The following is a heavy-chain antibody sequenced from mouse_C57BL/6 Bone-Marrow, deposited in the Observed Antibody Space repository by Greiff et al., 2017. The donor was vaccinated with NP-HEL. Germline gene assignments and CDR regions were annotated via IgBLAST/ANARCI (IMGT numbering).Heavy chain of an antibody. V-gene: IGHV2-2*01. CDR3: ARTGTSGPYYFDY. Sequence: QVQLLQSGPGLVQPSQSLSIPCTVSGFSFISYGVYWVRQSPGKGLEWLAVIWSGGSTDYNAAFLSRLSTSTDNYKSQVFFKRNRLQADDTAIYYCARTGTSGPYYFDYWGQGTTLTVSS. D-gene: IGHD4-1*01. J-gene: IGHJ2*01. CDR2: IWSGGST. CDR1: GFSFISYG.